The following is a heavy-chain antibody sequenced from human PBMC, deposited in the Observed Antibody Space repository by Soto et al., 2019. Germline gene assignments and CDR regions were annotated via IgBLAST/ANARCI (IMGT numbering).Heavy chain of an antibody. Sequence: ASVKVSCKASGGTFSSYAISWVRQAPGQGLEWMGGIIPIFGTANYAQKFQGRVTITADESTSTAYMELSSLRSEDTAVYYCARERRPDYDFWSGYPVYFDYWGQGTLVTVSS. CDR2: IIPIFGTA. CDR3: ARERRPDYDFWSGYPVYFDY. V-gene: IGHV1-69*13. D-gene: IGHD3-3*01. CDR1: GGTFSSYA. J-gene: IGHJ4*02.